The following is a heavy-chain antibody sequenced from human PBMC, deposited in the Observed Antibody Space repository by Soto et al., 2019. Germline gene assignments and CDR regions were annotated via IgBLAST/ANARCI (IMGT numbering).Heavy chain of an antibody. J-gene: IGHJ4*02. CDR3: AREGSLGYCSGSSCYPPDY. D-gene: IGHD2-15*01. CDR2: IIPIFRTT. Sequence: SVKVSCKASGDTFSSYAVHWVRQAPGQGLEWMGGIIPIFRTTYYAQNFQGRVTITADESTSTTYMELSSLRSEDTAVYYCAREGSLGYCSGSSCYPPDYWGQGTLVTVSS. V-gene: IGHV1-69*13. CDR1: GDTFSSYA.